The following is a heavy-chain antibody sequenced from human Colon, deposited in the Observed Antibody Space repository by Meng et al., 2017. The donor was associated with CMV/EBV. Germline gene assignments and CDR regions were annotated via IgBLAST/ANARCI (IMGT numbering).Heavy chain of an antibody. V-gene: IGHV3-30*02. CDR1: GLTFNGYG. J-gene: IGHJ4*02. CDR3: AREGYSNFDH. D-gene: IGHD4-11*01. Sequence: GGSLRLSCAASGLTFNGYGLHWVRQAPGKGLEWVAFIGSDGSIKRYADSVKGRVTISRDNSKNTLWLQMHSLRPEDTALYYCAREGYSNFDHWGQGTLVTVSS. CDR2: IGSDGSIK.